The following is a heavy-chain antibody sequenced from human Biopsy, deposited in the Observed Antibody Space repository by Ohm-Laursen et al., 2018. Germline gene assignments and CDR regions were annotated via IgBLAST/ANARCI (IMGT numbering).Heavy chain of an antibody. CDR3: ARVPAYPSIDGYYVLDL. J-gene: IGHJ6*02. V-gene: IGHV1-2*02. CDR1: AYTFAGYY. Sequence: SSVTVAWKASAYTFAGYYLHWVRQAPGHGLGWMGWINPNIGNANYAQSFQGRLTVTRDTSISTACMGLTSLTFDEAAIYYCARVPAYPSIDGYYVLDLWGQGTTVIVSS. D-gene: IGHD3-16*01. CDR2: INPNIGNA.